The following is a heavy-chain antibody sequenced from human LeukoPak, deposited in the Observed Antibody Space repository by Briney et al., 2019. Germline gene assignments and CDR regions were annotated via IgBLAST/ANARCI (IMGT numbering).Heavy chain of an antibody. Sequence: ASVKVSCKASGYTFTSYGINWVRQDPGQGLEWMGRISGDNGDTNYAQKFQGRVTMSTDRSTNTAYMELRSLRSDDTAVFYCARDAPAWSRDYWGQGTLVTVSS. CDR1: GYTFTSYG. V-gene: IGHV1-18*01. D-gene: IGHD2-8*02. CDR3: ARDAPAWSRDY. J-gene: IGHJ4*02. CDR2: ISGDNGDT.